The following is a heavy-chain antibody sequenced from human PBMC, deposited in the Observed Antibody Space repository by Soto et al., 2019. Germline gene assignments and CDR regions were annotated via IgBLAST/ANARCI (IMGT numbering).Heavy chain of an antibody. J-gene: IGHJ4*02. D-gene: IGHD6-19*01. CDR1: GFSFVNYA. V-gene: IGHV3-23*01. CDR3: AKATTNGGWFNPFDS. CDR2: LSGSGTST. Sequence: EVQLLESGGGLVQPGGSLRLSCAASGFSFVNYAMNWVRQAPGKGLEWVSGLSGSGTSTYYADSVKGRFTIPRDNSRDTLFLQMNSLTADDTAVYYCAKATTNGGWFNPFDSWGQGALVTVSS.